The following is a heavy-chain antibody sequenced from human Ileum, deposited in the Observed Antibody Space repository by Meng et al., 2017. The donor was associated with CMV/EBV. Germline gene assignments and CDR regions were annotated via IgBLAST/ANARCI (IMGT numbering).Heavy chain of an antibody. D-gene: IGHD3-3*01. V-gene: IGHV3-74*01. CDR2: INSDGTSK. J-gene: IGHJ4*02. CDR1: GFSFSYYW. CDR3: VRPYDFWNIYFDY. Sequence: GESLKISCAASGFSFSYYWMDWVRQAPGKGLVWVSRINSDGTSKKYADSVKGRFTISRDNARNTLYVQMNSLRSEDTAVYYCVRPYDFWNIYFDYWGQGALVTVSS.